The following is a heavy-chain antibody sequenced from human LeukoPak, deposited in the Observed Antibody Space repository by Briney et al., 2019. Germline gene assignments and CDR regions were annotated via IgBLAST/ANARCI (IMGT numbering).Heavy chain of an antibody. CDR2: ISYDGSNK. Sequence: GGSLRLSCAASGFTFSSYAMHWVRQAPGKGLEWVAVISYDGSNKYYADSVKGRFTISRDNSKNTLYLQMNSLGAEDTAVYYCARKYYDYVWGSYHPYFDYWGQGTLVTVSS. J-gene: IGHJ4*02. V-gene: IGHV3-30-3*01. D-gene: IGHD3-16*02. CDR3: ARKYYDYVWGSYHPYFDY. CDR1: GFTFSSYA.